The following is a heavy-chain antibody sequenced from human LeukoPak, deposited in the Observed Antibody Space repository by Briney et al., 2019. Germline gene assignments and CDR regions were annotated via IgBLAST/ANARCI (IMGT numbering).Heavy chain of an antibody. CDR2: IYHSGST. J-gene: IGHJ4*02. CDR3: ARAWGSSYYFDY. Sequence: PSETLSLTCTVSGGSVSSGYYWGWIRQHPGKGLEWIGSIYHSGSTYYNPSLKSRVTMSVGTSKNQFSLKLSSVTAADTAVYYCARAWGSSYYFDYWGQGTLVTVSS. V-gene: IGHV4-38-2*02. CDR1: GGSVSSGYY. D-gene: IGHD6-6*01.